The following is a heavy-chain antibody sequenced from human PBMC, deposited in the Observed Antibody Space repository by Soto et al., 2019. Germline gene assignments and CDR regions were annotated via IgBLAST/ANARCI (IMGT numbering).Heavy chain of an antibody. D-gene: IGHD3-10*01. CDR1: GFSLSNYW. CDR2: IKQDGSLR. CDR3: ARDRPGSYDGLDI. J-gene: IGHJ3*02. V-gene: IGHV3-7*01. Sequence: GGSLRLSCTASGFSLSNYWMTWVRQAPGKGLEWVANIKQDGSLRYSIDSVKGRFTISRDDAKNSVYLQMNSLRVEDTAVYYCARDRPGSYDGLDIWGQGTMVTISS.